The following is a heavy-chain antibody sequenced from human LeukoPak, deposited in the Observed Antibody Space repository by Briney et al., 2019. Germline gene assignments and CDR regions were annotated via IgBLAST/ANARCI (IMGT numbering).Heavy chain of an antibody. CDR1: GGSVGSAGYY. V-gene: IGHV4-61*08. Sequence: PSETLSLTCTVSGGSVGSAGYYWSWIRQPPGGGLEWIGYIYYIRNTNYNPSLKSRVTMSLDPSKNQFSLKLSSVTAADTAVYYCARQGGGFWYFDLWGRGTLVTVSS. J-gene: IGHJ2*01. D-gene: IGHD6-25*01. CDR2: IYYIRNT. CDR3: ARQGGGFWYFDL.